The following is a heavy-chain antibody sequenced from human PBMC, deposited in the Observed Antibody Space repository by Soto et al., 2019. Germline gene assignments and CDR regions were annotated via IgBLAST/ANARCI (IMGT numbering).Heavy chain of an antibody. CDR3: AITGYSYGTIDY. CDR1: GGSFSGYY. D-gene: IGHD5-18*01. J-gene: IGHJ4*02. V-gene: IGHV4-34*01. Sequence: QVQLQQWGAGLLKPSETLSLTCAVYGGSFSGYYWSWIRQPPGKGLEWIGEINHSGSTNYNPSLKSRVTISVDTSKNQFSLKLSSVTAADTAVYYCAITGYSYGTIDYWGQGTLVTVSS. CDR2: INHSGST.